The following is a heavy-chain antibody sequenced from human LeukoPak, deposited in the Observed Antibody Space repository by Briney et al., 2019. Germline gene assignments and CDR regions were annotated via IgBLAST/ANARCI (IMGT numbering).Heavy chain of an antibody. CDR3: ARDVNGGYFDL. D-gene: IGHD3-10*01. Sequence: GGSLRLSCAASGFTFRNYWMGWVREAPGKGLEWVANTKPDGSAEYYADSVRGRFTISRDNAKNSLFLQMNSLRVEDRAVYFCARDVNGGYFDLWGHGTLVTVSS. CDR2: TKPDGSAE. CDR1: GFTFRNYW. J-gene: IGHJ4*01. V-gene: IGHV3-7*01.